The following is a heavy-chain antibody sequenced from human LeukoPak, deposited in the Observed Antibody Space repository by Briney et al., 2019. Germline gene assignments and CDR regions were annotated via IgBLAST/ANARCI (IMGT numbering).Heavy chain of an antibody. CDR1: GFTFSSYG. J-gene: IGHJ3*02. V-gene: IGHV3-33*01. CDR3: SGTAHDAFDI. CDR2: IWYDGSNK. D-gene: IGHD2-2*01. Sequence: GRSLRLSCAASGFTFSSYGMHWVRQAPGKGLEWVAVIWYDGSNKYYADSVKGRFTISRDNSKNTLYLQMNSLRAEDTAVYYCSGTAHDAFDIWGQGTMVTVSS.